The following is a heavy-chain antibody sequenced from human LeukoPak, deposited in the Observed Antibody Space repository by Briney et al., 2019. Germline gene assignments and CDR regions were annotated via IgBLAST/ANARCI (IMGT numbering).Heavy chain of an antibody. Sequence: GGSLRLSCAASGFTVSSNYMSWVRQAPGGGREGVSDIYRGGSTYYADSVKGRFTISRDNSKNTLYLQMNSPRAEDAAVYYCERDSAAHTICGVPRVDWGQGTLVTVSS. J-gene: IGHJ4*02. CDR1: GFTVSSNY. V-gene: IGHV3-66*02. CDR3: ERDSAAHTICGVPRVD. D-gene: IGHD3-3*01. CDR2: IYRGGST.